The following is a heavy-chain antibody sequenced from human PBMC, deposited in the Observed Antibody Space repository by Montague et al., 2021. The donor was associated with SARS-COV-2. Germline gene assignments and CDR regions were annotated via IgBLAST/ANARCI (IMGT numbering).Heavy chain of an antibody. D-gene: IGHD2/OR15-2a*01. Sequence: SLRLSCAASGFTFSNYAMHWVRQAPGKGLEWVAVISYDGSNKYYADSVKGRFTISRDNSKNTLYLQMNSLRAEDTAVYYCASELLGAFDIWGQGTMVTVS. CDR3: ASELLGAFDI. CDR2: ISYDGSNK. J-gene: IGHJ3*02. V-gene: IGHV3-30-3*01. CDR1: GFTFSNYA.